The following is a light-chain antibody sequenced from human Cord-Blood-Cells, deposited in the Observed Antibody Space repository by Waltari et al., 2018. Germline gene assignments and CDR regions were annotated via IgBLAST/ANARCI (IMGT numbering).Light chain of an antibody. J-gene: IGLJ1*01. CDR3: CSYAGSSTFLYV. CDR1: SSDVGSYNL. Sequence: QSALTQPASVSGSPGQSITISCTGTSSDVGSYNLVSWYQQHPGKAPKLMIYEVSKRPSVVSNRFSGSKSGNTASLTISGLHAEDEADYYCCSYAGSSTFLYVFGTGTKVTVL. CDR2: EVS. V-gene: IGLV2-23*02.